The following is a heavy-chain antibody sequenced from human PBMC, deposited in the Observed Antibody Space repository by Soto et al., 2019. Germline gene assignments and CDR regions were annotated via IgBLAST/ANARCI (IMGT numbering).Heavy chain of an antibody. CDR2: IHYTGTT. V-gene: IGHV4-59*01. D-gene: IGHD6-13*01. J-gene: IGHJ5*02. CDR1: GGSISNNY. CDR3: ARVPSSWDGNWFDA. Sequence: SETLYLTCAVSGGSISNNYWGWIRQPPGKGPQWIGYIHYTGTTKYNPSVQNRVAISLDTPKSQFSLHLTSVIASDTAVYYCARVPSSWDGNWFDAWGQG.